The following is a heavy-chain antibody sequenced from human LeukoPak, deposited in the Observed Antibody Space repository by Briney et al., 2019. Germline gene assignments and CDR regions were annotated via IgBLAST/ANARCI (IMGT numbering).Heavy chain of an antibody. CDR2: IQYDGSDK. V-gene: IGHV3-30*02. D-gene: IGHD2-2*01. Sequence: PGGSLRLSCAASGFTFSSYGMHWVRQAPGKGLEWVAFIQYDGSDKYYADSVKGRFTISRDNSKNTLYLQMNSLRAEDTAVYYCAKDQYCSSTSCYEGAPSFDYWGQGTLVTVSS. CDR3: AKDQYCSSTSCYEGAPSFDY. J-gene: IGHJ4*02. CDR1: GFTFSSYG.